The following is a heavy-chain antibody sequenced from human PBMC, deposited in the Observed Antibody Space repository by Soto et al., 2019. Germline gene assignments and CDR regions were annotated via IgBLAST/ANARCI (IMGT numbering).Heavy chain of an antibody. CDR2: ISGYNGDT. CDR3: ARVVDVRPATYSGMDV. J-gene: IGHJ6*02. CDR1: GYTFNTYS. D-gene: IGHD2-21*01. V-gene: IGHV1-18*01. Sequence: ASVKVSCKASGYTFNTYSISWVRQAPGQGLEWMGWISGYNGDTHYAQKFQGRVTMTTDTSTSTAYMELRSLRSDDTAMYYCARVVDVRPATYSGMDVWGPGTRVTVSS.